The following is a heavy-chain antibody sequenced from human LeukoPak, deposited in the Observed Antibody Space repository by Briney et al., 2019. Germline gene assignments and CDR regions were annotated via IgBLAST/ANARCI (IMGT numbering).Heavy chain of an antibody. D-gene: IGHD3-10*01. Sequence: SETLSLTCSVSGGSISSSSYYWGWIRQPPGKGLEWIGSIYYSGSTYYNPSLKSRVTISVDTSKNQFSLKLSSVTAADTAVYYCARYGEISSGKGKWFDPWGQGTPVTVS. CDR3: ARYGEISSGKGKWFDP. CDR2: IYYSGST. J-gene: IGHJ5*02. V-gene: IGHV4-39*01. CDR1: GGSISSSSYY.